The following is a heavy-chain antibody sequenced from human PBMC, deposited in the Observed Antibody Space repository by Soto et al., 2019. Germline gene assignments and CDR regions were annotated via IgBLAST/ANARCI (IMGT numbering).Heavy chain of an antibody. V-gene: IGHV3-30*18. CDR2: ISYDGSNK. CDR3: AKDGIAVDIMGPNYYYYYGMDV. J-gene: IGHJ6*02. D-gene: IGHD6-19*01. Sequence: QVQLVESGGGVVQPGRSLRLSCAASGFTFSSYGMHWVRQAPGKGLEWVAVISYDGSNKYYADSVKGRFTISRDNSKNTLYLQMNSLRAEHTAVYYCAKDGIAVDIMGPNYYYYYGMDVWGQGTTVTVSS. CDR1: GFTFSSYG.